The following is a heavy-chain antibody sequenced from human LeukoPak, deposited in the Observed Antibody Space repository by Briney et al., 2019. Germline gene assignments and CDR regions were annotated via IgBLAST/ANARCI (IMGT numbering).Heavy chain of an antibody. Sequence: GGSLRLSCAASGFTFRSNWMHWVRQAPGKGLVWVARINPEGSRTSYADSVKGRFTTSRDNAKNTLYLQMNSLRAEDTAVYYCARAGGYCSSTSCYNWVDPWGQGALVTVSS. CDR1: GFTFRSNW. J-gene: IGHJ5*02. CDR3: ARAGGYCSSTSCYNWVDP. D-gene: IGHD2-2*01. V-gene: IGHV3-74*01. CDR2: INPEGSRT.